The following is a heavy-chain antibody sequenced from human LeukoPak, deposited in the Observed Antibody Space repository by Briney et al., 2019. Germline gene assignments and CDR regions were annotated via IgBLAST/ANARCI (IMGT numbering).Heavy chain of an antibody. CDR2: INSDGSST. J-gene: IGHJ4*02. V-gene: IGHV3-74*01. D-gene: IGHD1-26*01. CDR1: GFTFSSYW. Sequence: GGSLRLSFPAAGFTFSSYWMHWVRQAPGKGLVWVSRINSDGSSTNYADSVKGRFTISRDNAKNTLSLQMNSLRAEDTAVYYCARGGTSGSLIYWGQGTLVTV. CDR3: ARGGTSGSLIY.